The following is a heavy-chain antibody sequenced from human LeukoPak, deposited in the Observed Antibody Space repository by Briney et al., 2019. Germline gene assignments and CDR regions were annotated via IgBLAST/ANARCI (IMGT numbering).Heavy chain of an antibody. J-gene: IGHJ4*02. CDR3: ATYSGYDRIFDY. Sequence: PGGSLRLSCVASTFTFSTSGMNWVRQAPGKGLEWVSYISGSSNAINYAGSVKGRFTVSRDNAKSSLYLQMNSLRAEDTAVYYCATYSGYDRIFDYWGQGTLVTVSS. D-gene: IGHD5-12*01. CDR2: ISGSSNAI. CDR1: TFTFSTSG. V-gene: IGHV3-48*01.